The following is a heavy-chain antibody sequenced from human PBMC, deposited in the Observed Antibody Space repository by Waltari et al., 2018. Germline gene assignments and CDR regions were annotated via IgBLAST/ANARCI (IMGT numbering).Heavy chain of an antibody. J-gene: IGHJ3*02. CDR3: ASTRYCSSTSCPDAFDI. V-gene: IGHV4-34*01. D-gene: IGHD2-2*01. CDR1: GGSFSGYY. CDR2: INHSGST. Sequence: QVQLQQWGAGLLKPSETLSLTCSVYGGSFSGYYCSWIRQPPGKGLEWIGEINHSGSTNYNPSLKSRVTISVDTSKNQFSLKLSSVTVADTAVYYCASTRYCSSTSCPDAFDIWGQGTMVTVSS.